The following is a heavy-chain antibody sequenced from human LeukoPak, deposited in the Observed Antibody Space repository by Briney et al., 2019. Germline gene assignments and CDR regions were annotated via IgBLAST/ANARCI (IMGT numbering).Heavy chain of an antibody. J-gene: IGHJ4*02. CDR3: ARTRGPTATHPDF. Sequence: GGSLRLSCAASGFTFSYYAMTWVRQAPGKGPEWVSGIYGRGGITYYADSVKGRFTISRDDSKNTLYLHMNSLRAEDSALYYCARTRGPTATHPDFWGQGTLVTVSS. D-gene: IGHD1-14*01. CDR1: GFTFSYYA. V-gene: IGHV3-23*01. CDR2: IYGRGGIT.